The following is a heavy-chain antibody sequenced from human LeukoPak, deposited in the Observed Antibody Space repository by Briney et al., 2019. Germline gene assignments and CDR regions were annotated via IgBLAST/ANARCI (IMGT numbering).Heavy chain of an antibody. CDR2: ISSSSSYI. CDR3: ARGTMFPYYFDY. Sequence: PGGSLRLSCAASGFTVSSNYMNWVRQAPGKGLEWVSFISSSSSYIYYADSVKGRFTISRDNAKNSLYLQMNSLRAEDTAVYYCARGTMFPYYFDYWGQGILVTVSS. J-gene: IGHJ4*02. D-gene: IGHD3-10*02. CDR1: GFTVSSNY. V-gene: IGHV3-21*01.